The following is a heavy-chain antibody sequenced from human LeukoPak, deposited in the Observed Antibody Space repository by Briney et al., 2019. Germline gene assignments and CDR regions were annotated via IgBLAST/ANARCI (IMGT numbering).Heavy chain of an antibody. D-gene: IGHD3-10*01. V-gene: IGHV1-69*04. CDR3: ARVTEARPFGELLPIT. J-gene: IGHJ5*02. CDR1: GGTFSSDA. CDR2: IIPILGIA. Sequence: SVKVSCKASGGTFSSDAISWVRQAPGQGLEWMGRIIPILGIANYAQKFQGRVTITADKSTSTAYMELSSLRSEDTAVYYCARVTEARPFGELLPITWGQGTLVTVSS.